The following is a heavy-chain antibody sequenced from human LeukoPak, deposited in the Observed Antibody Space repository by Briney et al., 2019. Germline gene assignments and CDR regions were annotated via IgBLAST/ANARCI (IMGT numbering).Heavy chain of an antibody. CDR2: INPNSGGT. CDR1: GYTLTGYY. D-gene: IGHD3-22*01. J-gene: IGHJ4*02. CDR3: ARGGWLLTDPFDY. V-gene: IGHV1-2*02. Sequence: ASVKVSCKASGYTLTGYYMHRVRQAPGQGLEWMGWINPNSGGTNYAQKFQGRVTMTRDTSISTAYMELSRLRSDDTAVYYCARGGWLLTDPFDYWGQGTLVTVSS.